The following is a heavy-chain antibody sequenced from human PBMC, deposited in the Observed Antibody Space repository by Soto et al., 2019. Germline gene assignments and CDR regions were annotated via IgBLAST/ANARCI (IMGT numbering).Heavy chain of an antibody. Sequence: TLSLTCTVSGGSISSGGYYWSWIRQHPGKGLEWIGYIYYSGSTYYNPSLKSRATISVDTSKNQFSLKLSSVTAADTAVYYCAGEARNFNAFDIWGQGTMVTVSS. CDR1: GGSISSGGYY. CDR2: IYYSGST. J-gene: IGHJ3*02. V-gene: IGHV4-31*03. CDR3: AGEARNFNAFDI.